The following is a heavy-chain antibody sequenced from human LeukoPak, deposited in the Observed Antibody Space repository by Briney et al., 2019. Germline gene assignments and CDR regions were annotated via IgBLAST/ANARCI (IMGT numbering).Heavy chain of an antibody. CDR3: ARLAYSAAGTFGNWFDP. CDR1: GGSFSGYY. J-gene: IGHJ5*02. CDR2: INHSGST. D-gene: IGHD6-13*01. V-gene: IGHV4-34*01. Sequence: SETLSLTCAVYGGSFSGYYWSWIRQPPGKGLEWIGEINHSGSTNYNPSLKSRVTISVDTSKNQFSLKLSSVTAADTAVYYCARLAYSAAGTFGNWFDPWGQGTLVTVSS.